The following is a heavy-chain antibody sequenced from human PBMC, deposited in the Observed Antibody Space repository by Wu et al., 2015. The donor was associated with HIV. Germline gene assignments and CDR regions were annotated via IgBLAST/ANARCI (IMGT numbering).Heavy chain of an antibody. V-gene: IGHV1-69*05. CDR2: VIPVIGTP. CDR1: GGGFNSYA. CDR3: ARGLRDILTGYYSAFDY. Sequence: QVQLVQSGPEVKNPGSSVKVSCKASGGGFNSYAISWVRQAPGQGLEWTGGVIPVIGTPNFSQKFQGRVTITSDESTATVYMEMSTLRSEDTAVYYCARGLRDILTGYYSAFDYWGQGTLVIISS. D-gene: IGHD3-9*01. J-gene: IGHJ4*02.